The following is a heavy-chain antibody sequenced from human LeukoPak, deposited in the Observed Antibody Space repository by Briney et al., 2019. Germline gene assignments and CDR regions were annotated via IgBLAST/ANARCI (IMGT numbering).Heavy chain of an antibody. CDR2: ISAYNGNT. CDR3: ASNPVYDILTGYAHYYYYYGMAV. J-gene: IGHJ6*04. V-gene: IGHV1-18*04. D-gene: IGHD3-9*01. CDR1: GYTFTSYG. Sequence: GASVKVSCKASGYTFTSYGISWVRQAPGKGLEWMGWISAYNGNTNYAQKLQGRVTMTTDTSTSTAYMELRSLRSDDTAVYYCASNPVYDILTGYAHYYYYYGMAVWGKGTTVTVSS.